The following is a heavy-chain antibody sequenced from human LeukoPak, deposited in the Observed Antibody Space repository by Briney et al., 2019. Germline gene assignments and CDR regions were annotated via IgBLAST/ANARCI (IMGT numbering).Heavy chain of an antibody. V-gene: IGHV4-4*07. Sequence: NPSETLSLTCIVSGGSINSYWSWIRPPAGKGLEWIGRISGSGTITYNPALQSRLTISIDTSKNQFSLKLMSVTAADTAVYYCARDSGTTGEVKFDPWGQGILVTVSS. CDR2: ISGSGTI. CDR1: GGSINSY. D-gene: IGHD3-10*01. CDR3: ARDSGTTGEVKFDP. J-gene: IGHJ5*02.